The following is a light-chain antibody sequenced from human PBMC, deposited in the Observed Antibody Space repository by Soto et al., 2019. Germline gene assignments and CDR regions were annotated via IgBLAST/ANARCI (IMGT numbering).Light chain of an antibody. Sequence: ELTQPPSVSVAPGQTARITCGGNNIGSESVHWYQKKPGQAPVLVVYDDSDRPSGIPERFSGSNSGNTATLTISRVEAGDEADYYCQVWDRSSDHRGVFGGGTQLTVL. CDR3: QVWDRSSDHRGV. J-gene: IGLJ2*01. V-gene: IGLV3-21*02. CDR2: DDS. CDR1: NIGSES.